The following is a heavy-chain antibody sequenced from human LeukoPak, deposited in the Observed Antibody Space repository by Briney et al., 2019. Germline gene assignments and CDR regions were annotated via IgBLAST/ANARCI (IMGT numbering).Heavy chain of an antibody. V-gene: IGHV4-59*08. CDR1: GASISSYY. CDR3: ARRTVVTPNFDY. D-gene: IGHD4-23*01. J-gene: IGHJ4*02. Sequence: PSETLSLTCTVSGASISSYYWSWIRQPPGKGLEWIGYIYYSGSTNYNPSLKSRVTISVDTSKNQFSLKLSSVTAADTAVYYCARRTVVTPNFDYWGQGTLVTVSS. CDR2: IYYSGST.